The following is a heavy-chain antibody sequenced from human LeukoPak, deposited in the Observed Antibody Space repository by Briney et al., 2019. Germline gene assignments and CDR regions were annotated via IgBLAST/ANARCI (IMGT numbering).Heavy chain of an antibody. CDR2: IDSDGINT. Sequence: PGGSLRLSCEASGFTFNAYWMLWVRQPPGKGLIRVAGIDSDGINTGYAESVTGRFTVTRDNAKNTLYLQMNSLRVEDTAVYYCVRVDYNPLWGQGTLVTVSS. CDR1: GFTFNAYW. D-gene: IGHD4-11*01. J-gene: IGHJ1*01. V-gene: IGHV3-74*01. CDR3: VRVDYNPL.